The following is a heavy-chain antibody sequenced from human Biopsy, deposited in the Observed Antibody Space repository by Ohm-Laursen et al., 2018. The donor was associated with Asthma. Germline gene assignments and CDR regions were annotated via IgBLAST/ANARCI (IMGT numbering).Heavy chain of an antibody. D-gene: IGHD3-22*01. CDR3: ARQSGQDYDDTSAFDA. CDR2: VSSDGHDK. V-gene: IGHV3-30*03. J-gene: IGHJ3*01. Sequence: SLRLSCAASGFVFSQCGMHWVRQGPGKGLEWVAHVSSDGHDKYYEDSVRGRFTISRDNSRNRLYLQINRLTVEDSAVYFCARQSGQDYDDTSAFDAWGQGTKVAVAS. CDR1: GFVFSQCG.